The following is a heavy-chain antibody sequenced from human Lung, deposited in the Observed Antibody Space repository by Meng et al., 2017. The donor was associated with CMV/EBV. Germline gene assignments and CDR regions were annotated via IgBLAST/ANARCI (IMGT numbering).Heavy chain of an antibody. D-gene: IGHD2-2*01. J-gene: IGHJ4*02. CDR3: ARERGYCGNSSCSYYFDY. CDR2: ISPYDGNT. V-gene: IGHV1-18*01. Sequence: ASXXVSXKASGYTFTSYGIIWVRQAPGQGLEWMGWISPYDGNTNYAQTLQDRVTMTTDTPTSTAYMELRSLRSDDTAVYFCARERGYCGNSSCSYYFDYLGQGXLVTVSS. CDR1: GYTFTSYG.